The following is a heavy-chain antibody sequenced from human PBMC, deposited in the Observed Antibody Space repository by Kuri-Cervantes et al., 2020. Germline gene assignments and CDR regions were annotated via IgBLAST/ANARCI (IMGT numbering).Heavy chain of an antibody. J-gene: IGHJ4*01. CDR1: GFTFSRYW. D-gene: IGHD4-17*01. CDR2: ISPSSDTV. V-gene: IGHV3-48*01. CDR3: ARDFNDYGMLDY. Sequence: GGSLRLSCTTSGFTFSRYWMTWVRQAPGKGLEWVSYISPSSDTVYYADSVKGRFTISRDNARDSVYLQMNSLRAEDTAVYYCARDFNDYGMLDYWGHGTLVTVSS.